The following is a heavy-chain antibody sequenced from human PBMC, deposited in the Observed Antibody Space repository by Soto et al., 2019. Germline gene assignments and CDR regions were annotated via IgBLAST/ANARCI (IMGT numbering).Heavy chain of an antibody. CDR2: ISYDGSNK. Sequence: PGGSLRLSCAASGFTFSSYGMHWVRQAPGKGLEWVAVISYDGSNKYYADSVKGRFTISRDNSKNTLYLQMNSLRAEDTAVYYCAKDHFLEWTWDYYYYGMDVWGQGTTVTVSS. V-gene: IGHV3-30*18. J-gene: IGHJ6*02. CDR3: AKDHFLEWTWDYYYYGMDV. D-gene: IGHD3-3*01. CDR1: GFTFSSYG.